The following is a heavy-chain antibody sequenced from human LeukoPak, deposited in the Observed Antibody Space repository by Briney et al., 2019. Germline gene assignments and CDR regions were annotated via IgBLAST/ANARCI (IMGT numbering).Heavy chain of an antibody. D-gene: IGHD6-19*01. Sequence: GGSLRLSCATSGLTVSSNYMNWVRQAPGKGLEWVSALYIGGNTYYADSVKGRFTISRDNSKNTLYLQMNSLRAEDTAVYYCAKEVGSGWTNWFDPWGQGTLVTVSS. CDR2: LYIGGNT. CDR1: GLTVSSNY. V-gene: IGHV3-53*01. J-gene: IGHJ5*02. CDR3: AKEVGSGWTNWFDP.